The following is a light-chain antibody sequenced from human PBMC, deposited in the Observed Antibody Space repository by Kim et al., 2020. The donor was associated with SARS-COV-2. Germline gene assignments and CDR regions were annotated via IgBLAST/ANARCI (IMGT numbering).Light chain of an antibody. CDR3: QKYNSALYT. Sequence: SASVGDRVTIPCRASQGISNYLAWYQQKPGKVPKLLIYAASTLQSGVPSRFSGSGSGTDFTLTISSLQPEDVATYYCQKYNSALYTFGQGTKLEI. J-gene: IGKJ2*01. CDR1: QGISNY. CDR2: AAS. V-gene: IGKV1-27*01.